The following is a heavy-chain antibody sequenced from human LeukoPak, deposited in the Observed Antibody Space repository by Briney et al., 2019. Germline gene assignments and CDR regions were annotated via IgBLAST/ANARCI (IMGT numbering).Heavy chain of an antibody. J-gene: IGHJ6*03. D-gene: IGHD6-13*01. CDR3: ARGSSSWLPYYMDV. CDR2: INHSGST. Sequence: SETLSLTCAVYGGSFSGYYWSWIRQPPGKGLEWLGEINHSGSTNYNPSLKSRVTISVDTSKNQFSLTLSSVTAADTAVYYCARGSSSWLPYYMDVWGKGTTVTVSS. V-gene: IGHV4-34*01. CDR1: GGSFSGYY.